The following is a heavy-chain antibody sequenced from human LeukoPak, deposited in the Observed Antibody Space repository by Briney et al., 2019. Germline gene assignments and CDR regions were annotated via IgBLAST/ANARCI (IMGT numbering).Heavy chain of an antibody. CDR2: IYYSGST. D-gene: IGHD2-2*01. CDR1: GGSISSYY. Sequence: SETLSLTCTVSGGSISSYYWSWIRQPPGTGLEWIGYIYYSGSTNYNPSLKSRVTISVDTSKNQFSLKLSSVTAADTAVYYCARGAAGGYCSSTSCYNWFDPWGQGTLVTVSS. V-gene: IGHV4-59*01. CDR3: ARGAAGGYCSSTSCYNWFDP. J-gene: IGHJ5*02.